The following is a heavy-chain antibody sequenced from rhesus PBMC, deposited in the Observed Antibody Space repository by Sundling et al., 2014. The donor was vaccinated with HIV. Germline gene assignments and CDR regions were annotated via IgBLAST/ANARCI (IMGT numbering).Heavy chain of an antibody. Sequence: EVQLVESGGGVVQPGGSLRLSCIASGFTFDDYAMHWVRQTPGKRLEWVSGVNWSGDSRYHADSVKGRFTVSRDYAKNSLFLQMDSLRVEDTAFYYCVRDRGAAAGYFDYWGQGVLVTVSS. CDR2: VNWSGDSR. CDR3: VRDRGAAAGYFDY. J-gene: IGHJ4*01. CDR1: GFTFDDYA. D-gene: IGHD6-31*01. V-gene: IGHV3-201*01.